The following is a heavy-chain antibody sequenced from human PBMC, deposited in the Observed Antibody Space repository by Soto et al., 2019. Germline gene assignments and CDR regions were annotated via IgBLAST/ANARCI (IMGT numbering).Heavy chain of an antibody. J-gene: IGHJ4*02. V-gene: IGHV3-33*01. CDR1: GFTFSSYG. D-gene: IGHD6-6*01. CDR3: ARDRHSSSSGYFEY. CDR2: IWYDGNDK. Sequence: GGSLRLSCAASGFTFSSYGMHWVRQAPGKGLEWVAVIWYDGNDKYYADFVKGRFTISRDNAKNTVSLQMNSLRAEDTAVYYCARDRHSSSSGYFEYWGQGTLVTVSS.